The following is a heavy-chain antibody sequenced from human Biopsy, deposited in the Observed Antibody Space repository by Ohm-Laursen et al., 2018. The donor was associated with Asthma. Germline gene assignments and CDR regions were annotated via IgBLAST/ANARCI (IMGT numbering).Heavy chain of an antibody. CDR3: ARGDSSNWSHYYFDY. J-gene: IGHJ4*02. V-gene: IGHV3-53*01. CDR1: GFAVSRDH. CDR2: IYGGGTS. Sequence: SLRLSCAASGFAVSRDHMFWVRQAPGKGLEWVPVIYGGGTSHTADSVRGRFTISRDYSKNTLYLQMHSLRAEDTAVYYCARGDSSNWSHYYFDYWGQGTLVTVSS. D-gene: IGHD3-22*01.